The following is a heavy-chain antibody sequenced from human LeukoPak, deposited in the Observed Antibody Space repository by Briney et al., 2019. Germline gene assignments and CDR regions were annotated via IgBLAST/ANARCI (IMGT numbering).Heavy chain of an antibody. V-gene: IGHV5-51*01. D-gene: IGHD1-7*01. CDR1: GYSFTSYW. Sequence: GESLKISCKGSGYSFTSYWIAWVRQMPGKGLESMGIIYPGDSDTRYSPSFQGQVTISADKSISTAYLQWSSLKASDTAMYYCARHTRTTRDYYHMDVWGKGTTVTVSS. J-gene: IGHJ6*03. CDR2: IYPGDSDT. CDR3: ARHTRTTRDYYHMDV.